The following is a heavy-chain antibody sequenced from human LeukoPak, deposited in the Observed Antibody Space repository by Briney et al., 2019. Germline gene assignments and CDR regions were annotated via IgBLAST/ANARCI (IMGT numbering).Heavy chain of an antibody. CDR2: IIPIFGTA. D-gene: IGHD2-15*01. V-gene: IGHV1-69*06. J-gene: IGHJ4*02. CDR1: GGTFSSYA. CDR3: ARDVLGYCSGGSCYSDY. Sequence: ASVKVSCRASGGTFSSYAISWVRQAPGQGLEWMGGIIPIFGTANYAQKFQGRVTITADKSTSTAYMELSSPRSEDTAVYYCARDVLGYCSGGSCYSDYWGQGTLVTVSS.